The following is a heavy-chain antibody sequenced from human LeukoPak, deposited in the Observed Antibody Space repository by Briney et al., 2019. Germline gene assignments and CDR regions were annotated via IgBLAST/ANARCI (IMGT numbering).Heavy chain of an antibody. D-gene: IGHD1-7*01. CDR1: GGSFSNYY. CDR2: INDNGRA. J-gene: IGHJ6*03. V-gene: IGHV4-34*01. Sequence: SETLSLTCAVYGGSFSNYYWNCIRQPPGKGLEWLGEINDNGRANYNPSLMSRVTVSVDTSKNQFSLRLTSVTATDTAVYYCARRWNYGRNYYIDVWGKGATVSVSS. CDR3: ARRWNYGRNYYIDV.